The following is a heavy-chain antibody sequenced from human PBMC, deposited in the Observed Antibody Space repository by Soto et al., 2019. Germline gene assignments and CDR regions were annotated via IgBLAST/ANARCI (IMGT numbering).Heavy chain of an antibody. V-gene: IGHV1-2*02. D-gene: IGHD3-3*01. CDR1: RYTFTGYY. J-gene: IGHJ6*02. CDR2: INPNSGGT. CDR3: ASNDFWSGYYENYYYYGMDV. Sequence: ASVKVSCKASRYTFTGYYMHWVRQAPGQGLEWMGWINPNSGGTNYAQKFQGRVTMTRDTSISTAYMELSRLRSDDTAVYYCASNDFWSGYYENYYYYGMDVWGQGTTVTVSS.